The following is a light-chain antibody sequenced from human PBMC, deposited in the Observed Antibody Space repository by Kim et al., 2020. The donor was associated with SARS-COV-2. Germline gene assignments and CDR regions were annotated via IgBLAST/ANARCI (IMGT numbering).Light chain of an antibody. Sequence: DIQMTQSPSTLSASVGDRVTITCRANQTINKWLAWYQQKPGKAPKLLIYDASSLESGVPSRFSGSGSGTEFTLTISSLQPDDFATYYCQQYHAYWTFGQGTKVEI. J-gene: IGKJ1*01. CDR2: DAS. CDR1: QTINKW. V-gene: IGKV1-5*01. CDR3: QQYHAYWT.